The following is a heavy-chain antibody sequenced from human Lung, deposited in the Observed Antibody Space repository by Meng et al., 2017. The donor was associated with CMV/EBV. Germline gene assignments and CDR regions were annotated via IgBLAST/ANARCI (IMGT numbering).Heavy chain of an antibody. V-gene: IGHV3-21*01. D-gene: IGHD3-3*01. J-gene: IGHJ4*02. CDR2: ISSSSTYI. CDR3: VRDLPPYYDFWSGYLAL. Sequence: GGSLRLXXAASGFTFGGYCMNWVRQAPGKGLEWISSISSSSTYIYYADSVKGRFTISRDNAENSLYLEMNSLRPEDTAVYYCVRDLPPYYDFWSGYLALWGQGALVTVSS. CDR1: GFTFGGYC.